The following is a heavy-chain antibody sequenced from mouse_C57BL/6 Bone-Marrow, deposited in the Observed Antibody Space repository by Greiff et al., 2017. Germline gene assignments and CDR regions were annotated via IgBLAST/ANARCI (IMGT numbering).Heavy chain of an antibody. J-gene: IGHJ4*01. CDR2: IDPENGDT. V-gene: IGHV14-4*01. CDR1: GFNFKDDY. Sequence: EVQLQESGAELVRPGASVKLSCTASGFNFKDDYMHWVKQRPEQGLEWIGWIDPENGDTEYASKFQGKATITADTSSNTAYLQLSSLTSEDTAVYYFTCQLYAMDYWGQGTSVTVSS. D-gene: IGHD3-1*01. CDR3: TCQLYAMDY.